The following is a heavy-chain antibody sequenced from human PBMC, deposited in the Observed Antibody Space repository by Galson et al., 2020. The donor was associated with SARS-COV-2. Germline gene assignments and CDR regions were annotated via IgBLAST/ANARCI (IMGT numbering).Heavy chain of an antibody. Sequence: SDTLSLTCHVSSDSISSSGYYWVWIRQPPGKGLEWIGSIYYSGASYYNPSLRSRVTLSVDTSKSQFSLKLSSVSGADAAVYYCARTRWSSSALDYWGQGTLVTVSS. V-gene: IGHV4-39*07. CDR2: IYYSGAS. J-gene: IGHJ4*02. CDR1: SDSISSSGYY. D-gene: IGHD6-6*01. CDR3: ARTRWSSSALDY.